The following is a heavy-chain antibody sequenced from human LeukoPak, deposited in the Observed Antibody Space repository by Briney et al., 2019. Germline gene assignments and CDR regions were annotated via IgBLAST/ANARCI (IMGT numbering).Heavy chain of an antibody. CDR3: EKIATGWQLLASFDY. D-gene: IGHD1-26*01. CDR1: GFTFSSYA. CDR2: ISGSGGST. Sequence: PGVSLRLSCAASGFTFSSYAISWIRQAPTKGLEWVSPISGSGGSTYYADSVKGRFTISRDNSKNKLYLQMNSLRGEDTAVYYCEKIATGWQLLASFDYWGQGTLVIVSS. V-gene: IGHV3-23*01. J-gene: IGHJ4*02.